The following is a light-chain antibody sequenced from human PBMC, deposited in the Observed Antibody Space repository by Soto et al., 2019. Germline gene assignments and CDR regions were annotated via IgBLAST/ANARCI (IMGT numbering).Light chain of an antibody. J-gene: IGKJ4*01. CDR3: QQHSNWPLT. CDR2: DAS. CDR1: QSVGNN. V-gene: IGKV3-11*01. Sequence: EIVLIQSPATLSLSPGERATLSCRASQSVGNNLAWYQQNPGQAPRLLIFDASNRATGIPARFSGSGSGTDFILAISSLEPEDFVVYYCQQHSNWPLTFGGGTKVEIK.